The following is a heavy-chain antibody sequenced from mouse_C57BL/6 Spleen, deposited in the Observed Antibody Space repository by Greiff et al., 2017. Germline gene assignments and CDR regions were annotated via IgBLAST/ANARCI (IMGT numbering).Heavy chain of an antibody. CDR3: ASNWYCDV. J-gene: IGHJ1*03. V-gene: IGHV1-69*01. CDR2: IDPSDSYT. CDR1: GYTFTSYW. Sequence: QVQLQQPGAELVMPGASVKLSCKASGYTFTSYWMHWVKQRPGQGLEWIGEIDPSDSYTNYNQKFKGKSTLTVDKSSSTAYMQLSSLTSEDSAVYYGASNWYCDVWGTGTTVTVSS.